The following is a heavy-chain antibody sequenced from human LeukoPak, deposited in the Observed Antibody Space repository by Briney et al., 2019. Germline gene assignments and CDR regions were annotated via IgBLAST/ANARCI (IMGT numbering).Heavy chain of an antibody. Sequence: ASVKVSCKVSGYSLSGLSMHWVRQAPGEGLEWMGGFAPEHGQTVYAQKFQGRVTMTADTSTDTAYMDLSSLTSEDTAMYYCTTGPGAISDDDYWGQGTLVTVSS. J-gene: IGHJ4*02. CDR3: TTGPGAISDDDY. D-gene: IGHD4/OR15-4a*01. CDR1: GYSLSGLS. CDR2: FAPEHGQT. V-gene: IGHV1-24*01.